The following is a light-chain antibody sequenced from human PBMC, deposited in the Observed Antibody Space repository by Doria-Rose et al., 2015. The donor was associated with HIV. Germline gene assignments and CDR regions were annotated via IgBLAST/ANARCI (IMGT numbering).Light chain of an antibody. J-gene: IGKJ3*01. CDR3: QQYYDTPS. Sequence: DIRLTQSPESLGMSLGERATLNCKSNQSLLYTSKNYLAWYQQKPGQPPKLLIYWASTRQSGVPARFSGSGSGTDFTLTISSLEAEDVAVYYCQQYYDTPSFGPGTPVDTK. CDR1: QSLLYTSKNY. V-gene: IGKV4-1*01. CDR2: WAS.